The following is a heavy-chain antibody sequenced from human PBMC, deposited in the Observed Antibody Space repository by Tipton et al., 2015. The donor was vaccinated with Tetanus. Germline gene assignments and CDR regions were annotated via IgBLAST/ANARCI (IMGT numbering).Heavy chain of an antibody. CDR3: ARAHCTDGVCNFDF. CDR1: GYIFNNYW. CDR2: IYPGDSDT. J-gene: IGHJ4*02. Sequence: QLVQSGGEVKKPGESLKISCKGSGYIFNNYWIGWARQKPGKGLEWMGIIYPGDSDTRYSPSFQGQVTISVDKSINPAYLQWSSLKASDTSMFYCARAHCTDGVCNFDFWGQGALVTVAS. D-gene: IGHD2-8*01. V-gene: IGHV5-51*01.